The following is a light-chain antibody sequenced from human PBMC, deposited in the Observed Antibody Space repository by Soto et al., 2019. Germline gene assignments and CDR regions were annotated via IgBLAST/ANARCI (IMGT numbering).Light chain of an antibody. Sequence: QAVVTQPASVSGSPGQSITISCTGTSSDVGAYTFVSWYQQHPDKVPKLMIFDVSRRPSGVSERFSDSKSGNTASLTISGLQPEDEADYYCSSYTSSSTHVFGTGTMVTVL. J-gene: IGLJ1*01. V-gene: IGLV2-14*03. CDR2: DVS. CDR1: SSDVGAYTF. CDR3: SSYTSSSTHV.